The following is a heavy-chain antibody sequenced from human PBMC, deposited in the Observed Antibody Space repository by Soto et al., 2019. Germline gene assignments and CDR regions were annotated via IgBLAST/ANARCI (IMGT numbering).Heavy chain of an antibody. CDR2: SYWNDGK. CDR3: AHRQGQGEWLVRRRVDWFDP. Sequence: QITLKESGPTLVNPTQTLTLTCTFSGFSLSTSGVGVGGIRQPPGKPLEWLTLSYWNDGKGYSPSLMNRLTVTKDTSENQVVLARTNMDPVDTARYYCAHRQGQGEWLVRRRVDWFDPWGQGTLVTVSS. J-gene: IGHJ5*02. CDR1: GFSLSTSGVG. D-gene: IGHD6-19*01. V-gene: IGHV2-5*01.